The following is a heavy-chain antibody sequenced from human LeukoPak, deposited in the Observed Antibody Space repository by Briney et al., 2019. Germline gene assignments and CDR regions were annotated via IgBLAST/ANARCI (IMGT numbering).Heavy chain of an antibody. CDR2: IYYSGST. J-gene: IGHJ3*02. CDR3: ARVRGGYDFGRTAFDI. D-gene: IGHD5-12*01. CDR1: GGSISSSSYY. V-gene: IGHV4-39*07. Sequence: PSETLSLTCTVSGGSISSSSYYWGWIRQPPGKGLEWIGSIYYSGSTYYNPSLKSRVTISVDTSKNQFSPKLSSVTAAATAVYYCARVRGGYDFGRTAFDIWGQGTMVTVSS.